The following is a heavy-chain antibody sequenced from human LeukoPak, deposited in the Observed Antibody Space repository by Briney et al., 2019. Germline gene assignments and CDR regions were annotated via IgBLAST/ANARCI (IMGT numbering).Heavy chain of an antibody. Sequence: SVKVSCKASGGTFSSYTISWVRQAPGQGLEWMGRIIPILGIANYAQKFQGRVTITADKSTSTAYMELNSLRSEDTAVYYCARSGGDYYDSSGYYLDYWGQGTLVTVSS. V-gene: IGHV1-69*02. CDR3: ARSGGDYYDSSGYYLDY. D-gene: IGHD3-22*01. CDR2: IIPILGIA. CDR1: GGTFSSYT. J-gene: IGHJ4*02.